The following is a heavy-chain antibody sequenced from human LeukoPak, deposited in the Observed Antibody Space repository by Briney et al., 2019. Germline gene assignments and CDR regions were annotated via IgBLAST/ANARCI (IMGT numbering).Heavy chain of an antibody. CDR2: IKQDGSEI. V-gene: IGHV3-7*02. J-gene: IGHJ5*02. Sequence: GGSLRLSCAVSGFTFSSYWMSWVRQAPGKGLEWVASIKQDGSEIQSVDSVKGRFTISRDNSKNTLYLQMNSLTAEDTALYYCAKGGCSSTTCYLANPWGQGTLVTVSS. CDR3: AKGGCSSTTCYLANP. D-gene: IGHD2-2*01. CDR1: GFTFSSYW.